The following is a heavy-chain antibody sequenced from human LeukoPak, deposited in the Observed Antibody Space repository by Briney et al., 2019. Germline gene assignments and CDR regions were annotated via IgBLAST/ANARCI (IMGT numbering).Heavy chain of an antibody. Sequence: SETLSLTCTVSGVSISSYYWSWIRQPAGKGLEWIGRIYTSGSTNYNPSLKSRVTMSVDTSKNQFSLKLSSVTAADTAVYYCARDPVTYYYDSSGSKVAFDIWGQGTMVTVSS. J-gene: IGHJ3*02. CDR3: ARDPVTYYYDSSGSKVAFDI. V-gene: IGHV4-4*07. D-gene: IGHD3-22*01. CDR1: GVSISSYY. CDR2: IYTSGST.